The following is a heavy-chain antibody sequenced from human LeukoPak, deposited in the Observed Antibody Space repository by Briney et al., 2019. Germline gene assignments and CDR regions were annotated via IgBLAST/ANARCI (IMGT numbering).Heavy chain of an antibody. J-gene: IGHJ3*02. CDR1: GYTFTSYY. V-gene: IGHV1-46*03. D-gene: IGHD1-1*01. Sequence: ASVKVSCKASGYTFTSYYMHWVRQAPGQGLEWMGIINPSGGSTSYAQKFQGRVTMTRDTSTSTVYMELSSLRSEDTAAYYCARVTKTGAPPIGIWGQGTMVTVSS. CDR2: INPSGGST. CDR3: ARVTKTGAPPIGI.